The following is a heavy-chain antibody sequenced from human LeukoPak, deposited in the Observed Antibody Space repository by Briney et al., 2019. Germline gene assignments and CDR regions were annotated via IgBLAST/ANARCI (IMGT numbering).Heavy chain of an antibody. CDR1: GFTFSNYA. Sequence: GRSLRLSCAASGFTFSNYAIHWVRQAPGKGLEWVSFISYDGSNTYYADSVKGRFTISRDTSKNTLYLQMDSLRVEDTAVYYCARASYFDWLSPYAFDIWGQGTMVTVSS. D-gene: IGHD3-9*01. CDR3: ARASYFDWLSPYAFDI. V-gene: IGHV3-30*04. J-gene: IGHJ3*02. CDR2: ISYDGSNT.